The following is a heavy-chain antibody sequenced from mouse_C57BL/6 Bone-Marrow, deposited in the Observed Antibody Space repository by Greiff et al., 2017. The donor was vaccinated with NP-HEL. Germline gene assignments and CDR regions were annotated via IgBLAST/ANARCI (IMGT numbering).Heavy chain of an antibody. Sequence: DVQLQDSGPGLVKPSQSLSLTCSVTGYSITSGYYWNWIRQFPGNKLEWMGYISYDGSNNYNPSLKNRISITRDTSKNQFFLKLNSVTTEDTATYYCARESYGNYFDYWGQGTTLTVSS. J-gene: IGHJ2*01. V-gene: IGHV3-6*01. CDR2: ISYDGSN. CDR1: GYSITSGYY. CDR3: ARESYGNYFDY. D-gene: IGHD2-1*01.